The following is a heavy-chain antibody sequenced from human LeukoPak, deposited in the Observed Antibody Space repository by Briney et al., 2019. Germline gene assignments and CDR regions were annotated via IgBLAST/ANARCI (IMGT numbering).Heavy chain of an antibody. V-gene: IGHV4-34*01. Sequence: SETLSLTCAVYGGSFSGYYWSWIRQPPGKGLEWIGEINHSGSTNYNPSLKSRVTISVDTSKNQFSLKLSSVTAADTAVYYCARRGQKILRYFDWLLDYWGQGTLVTVPS. CDR3: ARRGQKILRYFDWLLDY. J-gene: IGHJ4*02. CDR2: INHSGST. D-gene: IGHD3-9*01. CDR1: GGSFSGYY.